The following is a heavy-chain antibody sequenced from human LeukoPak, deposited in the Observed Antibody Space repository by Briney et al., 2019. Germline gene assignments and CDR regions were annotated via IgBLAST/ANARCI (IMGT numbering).Heavy chain of an antibody. V-gene: IGHV3-30*02. J-gene: IGHJ4*02. D-gene: IGHD3-10*01. Sequence: GGSLRLSCAASGFTFSSYGMHWVRQAPGKGLEWVAFIPYDGSNKYCADSVKGRFTISRDNSKNTLYLQMNSLRAEDTAVYYCAKDPHPYGSGLFYYFDYWGQGTLVTVSS. CDR3: AKDPHPYGSGLFYYFDY. CDR2: IPYDGSNK. CDR1: GFTFSSYG.